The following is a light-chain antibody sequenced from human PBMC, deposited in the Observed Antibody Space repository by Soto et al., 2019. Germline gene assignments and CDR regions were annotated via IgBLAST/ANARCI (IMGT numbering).Light chain of an antibody. CDR3: QQYYSYPLT. CDR1: QGISSY. Sequence: AIRMTQSPSSFSASTGDRVTITCRASQGISSYLAWYQQKPGKAPKLLIYAASTLQSGVPSRFSGSGSGTDFTLTISCLQSXXFATYYCQQYYSYPLTFGGGTKVEIK. CDR2: AAS. V-gene: IGKV1-8*01. J-gene: IGKJ4*01.